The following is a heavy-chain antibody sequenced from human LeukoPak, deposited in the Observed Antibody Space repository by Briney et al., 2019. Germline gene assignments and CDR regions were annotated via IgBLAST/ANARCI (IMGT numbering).Heavy chain of an antibody. D-gene: IGHD2-2*03. Sequence: GGSLRLSCAASGFTFSSYWMSWVRQAPGKGLEWVANIKQDGSEKYYVDSVKDRFTISRDNAKNSLYLQMNSLRAEDTAVYYCARALGYCSSTSCYAGYYYYGMDVWGQGTTVTVSS. CDR1: GFTFSSYW. V-gene: IGHV3-7*01. CDR3: ARALGYCSSTSCYAGYYYYGMDV. CDR2: IKQDGSEK. J-gene: IGHJ6*02.